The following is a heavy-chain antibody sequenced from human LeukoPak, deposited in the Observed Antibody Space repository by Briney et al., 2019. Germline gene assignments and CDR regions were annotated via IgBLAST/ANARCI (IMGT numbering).Heavy chain of an antibody. CDR3: NFRQDY. CDR2: IYNDGRA. Sequence: GGSLRLSCATSGFTVSTNYVSWVRQAPGKGLEWVSIIYNDGRADYADFVKGRFAISRDSSKDTVYLQMNSLRADDTAVYYCNFRQDYWGQGILVTVSS. V-gene: IGHV3-53*01. CDR1: GFTVSTNY. J-gene: IGHJ4*02.